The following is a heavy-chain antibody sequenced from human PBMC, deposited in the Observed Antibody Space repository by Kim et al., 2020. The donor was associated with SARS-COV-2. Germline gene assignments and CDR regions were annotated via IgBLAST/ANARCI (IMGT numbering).Heavy chain of an antibody. CDR3: ARICGVASTSCYQIYYYGMDV. CDR2: IYYSGST. D-gene: IGHD2-2*01. CDR1: GGSISSGGYY. Sequence: SETLSLTCTVSGGSISSGGYYWSWIRQHPGKGLEWIGYIYYSGSTYYNPSLKSRVTISVDTSKNQFSLKLSSVTAADTAVYYCARICGVASTSCYQIYYYGMDVWGQGTTVTVSS. J-gene: IGHJ6*02. V-gene: IGHV4-31*03.